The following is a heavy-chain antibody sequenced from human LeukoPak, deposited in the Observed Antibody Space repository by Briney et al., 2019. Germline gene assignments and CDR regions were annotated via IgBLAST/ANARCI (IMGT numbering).Heavy chain of an antibody. Sequence: GGSLRLSCAASGFPFDDYGMNWVRQVPGKGLEWVSGINWNGSSTGYADSVKGRFTISRDNAKNSLYLQMNSLRAEDTALYYCARDIVLIAVAVRGSFDIWGQGTMVTVSS. V-gene: IGHV3-20*04. CDR1: GFPFDDYG. J-gene: IGHJ3*02. CDR2: INWNGSST. D-gene: IGHD6-19*01. CDR3: ARDIVLIAVAVRGSFDI.